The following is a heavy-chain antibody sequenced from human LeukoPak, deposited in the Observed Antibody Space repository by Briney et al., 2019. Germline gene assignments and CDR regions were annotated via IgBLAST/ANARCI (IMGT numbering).Heavy chain of an antibody. V-gene: IGHV3-9*01. CDR3: AKGDSRGWHDFDY. Sequence: SGGSLRLSCAASGFTFDDYAMHWVRQAPGKGLEWVSGISWNSGSIGYADSVKGRFTISRDNAKNSLYLQMNSLRAEDTALYYCAKGDSRGWHDFDYWGQGTLVTVSS. CDR1: GFTFDDYA. CDR2: ISWNSGSI. D-gene: IGHD6-19*01. J-gene: IGHJ4*02.